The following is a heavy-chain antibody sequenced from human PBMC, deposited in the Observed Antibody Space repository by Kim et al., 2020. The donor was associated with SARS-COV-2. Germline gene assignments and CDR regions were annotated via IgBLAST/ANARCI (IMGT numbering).Heavy chain of an antibody. CDR2: MNPNSGNT. Sequence: ASVKVSCKASGYTFTSYDINWVRQATGQGLEWMGWMNPNSGNTGYAQKFQGRVTMTRNTSISTAYMELSSLRSEDTAVYYCARVPILYNYYYYYYGMDVWGQGTTVTVSS. D-gene: IGHD1-1*01. J-gene: IGHJ6*02. CDR3: ARVPILYNYYYYYYGMDV. CDR1: GYTFTSYD. V-gene: IGHV1-8*01.